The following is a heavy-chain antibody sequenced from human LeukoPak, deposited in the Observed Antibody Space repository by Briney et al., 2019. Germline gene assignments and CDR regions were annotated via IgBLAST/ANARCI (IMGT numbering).Heavy chain of an antibody. CDR3: ARGYSSSWAPPFDY. CDR2: IYSGGST. D-gene: IGHD6-13*01. J-gene: IGHJ4*02. Sequence: GGSLRLSCAASGFTVSSNYMSWVRQAPGKGLEWVPVIYSGGSTYYADSVKGRFTISRDNSKNTLYLQMNSLRAEDTAVYYCARGYSSSWAPPFDYWGQGTLVTVSS. CDR1: GFTVSSNY. V-gene: IGHV3-53*01.